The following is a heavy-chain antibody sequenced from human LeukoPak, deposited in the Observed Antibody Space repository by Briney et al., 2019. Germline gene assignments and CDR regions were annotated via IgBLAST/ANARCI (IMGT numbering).Heavy chain of an antibody. Sequence: SETLSLTCTVSGGSISSSTYYWGWIRQPPGKGLEWIGSIYYSGTTYYNPSLKTRVTISVDTSKNHFSLKLSSVTAADTAMYYCARVKSGSRCFDPWGQGTLVTVSS. CDR3: ARVKSGSRCFDP. D-gene: IGHD3-10*01. CDR1: GGSISSSTYY. CDR2: IYYSGTT. J-gene: IGHJ5*02. V-gene: IGHV4-39*07.